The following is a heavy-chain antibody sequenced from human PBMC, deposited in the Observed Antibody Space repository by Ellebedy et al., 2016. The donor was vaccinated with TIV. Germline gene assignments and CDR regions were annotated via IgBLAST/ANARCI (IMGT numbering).Heavy chain of an antibody. D-gene: IGHD2-2*02. CDR2: ITGSGGGT. J-gene: IGHJ4*02. Sequence: GESLKISCAASGFTFSSYAMSWVRQAPGKGLEWVSAITGSGGGTYYADSVKGRFTISRDNSKNTLYLHMNSLRAEDTAVYYCAKGYISPFDYWGQGTLVTVSS. CDR1: GFTFSSYA. V-gene: IGHV3-23*01. CDR3: AKGYISPFDY.